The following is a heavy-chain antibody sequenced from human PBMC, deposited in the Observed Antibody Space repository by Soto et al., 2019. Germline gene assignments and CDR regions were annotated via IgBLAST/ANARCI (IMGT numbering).Heavy chain of an antibody. CDR3: ARLSWDSYHYYMYV. CDR2: IYYSGST. V-gene: IGHV4-59*08. Sequence: PSETLSLTCTVSGGSISSYYWSWIRQPPGKGLEWIGYIYYSGSTNYNPSLKSRVTISVDTSKNQFSLKLSSVTAADTAVYYCARLSWDSYHYYMYVWGKGTTVTVSS. D-gene: IGHD1-26*01. CDR1: GGSISSYY. J-gene: IGHJ6*03.